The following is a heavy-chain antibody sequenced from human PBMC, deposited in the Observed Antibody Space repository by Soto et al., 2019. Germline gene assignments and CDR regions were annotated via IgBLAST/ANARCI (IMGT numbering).Heavy chain of an antibody. Sequence: QVQLVQSGAEVKKPGSSVKVSCKASEGTFSSYAISWVRQAPGQGLEWMGGIIPIFGTANYAQKFQGRVTITADESTSTAYMELSSLRSEDTAVYYCARSIYGGSCYSSCAFDIWGQGTMVTVSS. CDR3: ARSIYGGSCYSSCAFDI. J-gene: IGHJ3*02. V-gene: IGHV1-69*01. D-gene: IGHD2-15*01. CDR1: EGTFSSYA. CDR2: IIPIFGTA.